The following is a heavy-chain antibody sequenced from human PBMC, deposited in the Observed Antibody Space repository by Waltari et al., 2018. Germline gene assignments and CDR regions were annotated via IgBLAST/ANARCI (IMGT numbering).Heavy chain of an antibody. J-gene: IGHJ4*02. Sequence: EVQLLESGGGLVQPGGSLRLSCTASGFTFSNYAMSWVRQAPGKGLEWVSGIRGIGGDTYYAASVKGRFTISRDNSKNTLSLQMNSLRADDTAVYYCSGGISGTVGSDYWGQGTLVTVSS. V-gene: IGHV3-23*01. CDR2: IRGIGGDT. CDR1: GFTFSNYA. D-gene: IGHD1-7*01. CDR3: SGGISGTVGSDY.